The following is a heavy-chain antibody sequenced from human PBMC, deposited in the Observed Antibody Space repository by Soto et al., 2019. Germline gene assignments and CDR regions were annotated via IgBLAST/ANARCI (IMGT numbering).Heavy chain of an antibody. CDR3: ARGNWNYYYGFDV. CDR1: GFTFSSYS. CDR2: ISSSSSYI. Sequence: RLSCAASGFTFSSYSMNWVRQAPGKGLEWVSSISSSSSYIYYADSVKGRFTISRDNAKNSLYLQMNSLRAEDTAVYFCARGNWNYYYGFDVWGQGTTVTVSS. J-gene: IGHJ6*02. V-gene: IGHV3-21*01. D-gene: IGHD1-20*01.